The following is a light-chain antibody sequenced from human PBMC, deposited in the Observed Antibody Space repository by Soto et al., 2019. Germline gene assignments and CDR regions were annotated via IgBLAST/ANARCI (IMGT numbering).Light chain of an antibody. Sequence: QSALTQPASVSGSPGQSITISCTGTSNDVRSYNLVSWYQQHPGKAPKLMIYEVNKRPSGVSNRFSGSKSGNTASLTISGLQAEDEADYYCCSYAGSGTPYVFGTGTKVTVL. V-gene: IGLV2-23*02. CDR2: EVN. CDR1: SNDVRSYNL. CDR3: CSYAGSGTPYV. J-gene: IGLJ1*01.